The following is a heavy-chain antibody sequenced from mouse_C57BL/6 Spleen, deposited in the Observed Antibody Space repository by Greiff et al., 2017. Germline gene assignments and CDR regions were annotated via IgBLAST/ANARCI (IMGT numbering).Heavy chain of an antibody. CDR1: GYSFTGYF. CDR2: INPYNGDT. V-gene: IGHV1-20*01. J-gene: IGHJ4*01. D-gene: IGHD2-4*01. Sequence: VQLKESGPELVKPGDSVKISCKASGYSFTGYFMNWVMQSHGKSLEWIGRINPYNGDTFYNQKFKGKATLTVDKSSSTAHMELRSLTSEDSAVYYCARWASYYDYDNYAMGYWGQGTSVTVSS. CDR3: ARWASYYDYDNYAMGY.